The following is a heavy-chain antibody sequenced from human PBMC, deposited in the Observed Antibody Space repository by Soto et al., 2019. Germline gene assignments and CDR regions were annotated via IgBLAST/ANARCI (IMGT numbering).Heavy chain of an antibody. J-gene: IGHJ6*03. CDR2: ISSNGVGT. CDR3: SRRARPDFYYMDV. V-gene: IGHV3-64*01. Sequence: EVQLAESGGGLAQPGGSLRLSCAASGFTLIGYAMDWVRQAPGKGLEYVSGISSNGVGTYYANSVQGRFTISRDNSKNTVSLQMGSLRPEDMAVYYCSRRARPDFYYMDVWGKGTTVTVSS. D-gene: IGHD6-6*01. CDR1: GFTLIGYA.